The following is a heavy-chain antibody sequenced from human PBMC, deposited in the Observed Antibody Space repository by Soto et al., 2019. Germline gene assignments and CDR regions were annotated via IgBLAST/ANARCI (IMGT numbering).Heavy chain of an antibody. CDR1: GFTFSSYA. D-gene: IGHD6-25*01. V-gene: IGHV3-23*01. CDR3: AKAIADTGGNLDY. CDR2: IIGSGAKT. J-gene: IGHJ4*02. Sequence: PGGSMRLSCAASGFTFSSYAMTWVRQVPGKGLEYVSSIIGSGAKTYYADSVEGRFTVSRDNSRNTLYVQMNSLRAEDTAVYYCAKAIADTGGNLDYWGQGTLVTVSS.